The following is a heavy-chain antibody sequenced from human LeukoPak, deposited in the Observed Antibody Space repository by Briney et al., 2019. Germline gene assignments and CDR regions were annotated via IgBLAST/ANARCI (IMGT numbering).Heavy chain of an antibody. V-gene: IGHV4-59*01. D-gene: IGHD3-22*01. CDR3: ARHRRSGYSQSGGAWFDP. CDR2: IYYSGGT. J-gene: IGHJ5*02. Sequence: PSETLSLTCTVCGGSISSYYWSWIRQPPGKGLEWIGYIYYSGGTNYNPSLKSRVTISVDTSKNQFSLNLSSVTAADTAVYYCARHRRSGYSQSGGAWFDPWGQGTLVTVSS. CDR1: GGSISSYY.